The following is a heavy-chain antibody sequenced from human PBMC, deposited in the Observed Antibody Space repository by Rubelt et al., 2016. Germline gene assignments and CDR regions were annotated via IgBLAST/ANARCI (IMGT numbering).Heavy chain of an antibody. V-gene: IGHV1-69*01. CDR2: IIPVFGTA. Sequence: QVQLVQSGAEVKKPGSSVKVSCKASGGTFSSYAISWVRQAPGQGLEWMGGIIPVFGTANYAQKFQGRITMTADESTSTAYMVLSSLRSEDTAVYYCATTIAIRPYYFDYWGQGTLVTVSS. D-gene: IGHD6-6*01. CDR3: ATTIAIRPYYFDY. J-gene: IGHJ4*02. CDR1: GGTFSSYA.